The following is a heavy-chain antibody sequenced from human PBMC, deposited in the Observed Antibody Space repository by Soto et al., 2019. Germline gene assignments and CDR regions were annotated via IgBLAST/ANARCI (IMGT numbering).Heavy chain of an antibody. J-gene: IGHJ1*01. CDR2: INWNSGSI. D-gene: IGHD6-13*01. CDR3: VKDESINWYSGHFRH. CDR1: VFTLEDYA. V-gene: IGHV3-9*01. Sequence: SLRFSCAASVFTLEDYAMHWVRQVPGKGLEWVSGINWNSGSIGYADSVKGRFAISRDNAKNSLHLQMNSLRAEDTAFYYCVKDESINWYSGHFRHWGQGTLVTVSS.